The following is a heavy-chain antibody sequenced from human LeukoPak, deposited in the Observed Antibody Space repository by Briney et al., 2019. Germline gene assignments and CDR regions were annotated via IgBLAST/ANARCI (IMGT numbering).Heavy chain of an antibody. CDR2: IYSDGST. Sequence: GGSLRLSCAASGLTFNNNYMSWVRQAPGKGPEWVSVIYSDGSTYYADPVKGRFTISTDNSKRTLYLQMNNLRAEDTAVYYCARDGPIRGFPFQYWGQGTLVTVSS. D-gene: IGHD3-10*01. CDR1: GLTFNNNY. CDR3: ARDGPIRGFPFQY. V-gene: IGHV3-66*01. J-gene: IGHJ1*01.